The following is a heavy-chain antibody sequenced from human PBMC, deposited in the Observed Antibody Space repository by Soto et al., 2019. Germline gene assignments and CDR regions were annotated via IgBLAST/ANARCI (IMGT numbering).Heavy chain of an antibody. CDR2: IYWNDDK. CDR3: AHSYGHFDY. J-gene: IGHJ4*02. D-gene: IGHD4-17*01. CDR1: GFSLSSSGVG. V-gene: IGHV2-5*01. Sequence: SGLTLVNPTQTLTLTCTFSGFSLSSSGVGVGWIRQPPGKALEWLALIYWNDDKRYSPSLKSRLTITKDTSKNQVVLIMINMDPVDTATYYCAHSYGHFDYWGQGILVTVSS.